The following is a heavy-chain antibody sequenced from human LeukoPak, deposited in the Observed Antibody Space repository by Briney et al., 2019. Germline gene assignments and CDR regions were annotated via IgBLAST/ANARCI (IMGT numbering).Heavy chain of an antibody. J-gene: IGHJ4*02. CDR2: IYGSETT. CDR3: ASAQYSSSWAFDN. V-gene: IGHV4-4*07. Sequence: SETLSLTCTVSGGSISSYHWTWIRQPAGKGLEWIGRIYGSETTNYNPSLKSRVTMSVDTSKNQFSLELSSVTAADTAVYYCASAQYSSSWAFDNWGQGTLVTVSS. D-gene: IGHD6-6*01. CDR1: GGSISSYH.